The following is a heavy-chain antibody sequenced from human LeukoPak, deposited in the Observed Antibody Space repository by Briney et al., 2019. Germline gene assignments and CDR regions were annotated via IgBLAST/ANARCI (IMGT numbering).Heavy chain of an antibody. CDR1: GYTFTGYY. CDR3: ARVSMVRGASLGY. J-gene: IGHJ4*02. Sequence: GASVKVSCKASGYTFTGYYMHWVRQAPGQGLEWMGWINPNSGGTNYAQKFQGRVTMTRDTSISTAYMELSRLRSDDTAVYYWARVSMVRGASLGYWGQGTLVTVSS. V-gene: IGHV1-2*02. D-gene: IGHD3-10*01. CDR2: INPNSGGT.